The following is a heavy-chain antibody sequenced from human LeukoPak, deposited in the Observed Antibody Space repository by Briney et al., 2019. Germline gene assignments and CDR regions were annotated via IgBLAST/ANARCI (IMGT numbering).Heavy chain of an antibody. J-gene: IGHJ4*02. Sequence: PSETLSLTCTVSGGSISSFYWSWIRQPAGKGLEWIGRGFASGSTIYNPSLKSRVTISVDESKNQFSLELKSVTAADTAVYYCARHDYSNYVRHWGQGTLMTVSS. CDR2: GFASGST. CDR3: ARHDYSNYVRH. CDR1: GGSISSFY. V-gene: IGHV4-4*07. D-gene: IGHD4-11*01.